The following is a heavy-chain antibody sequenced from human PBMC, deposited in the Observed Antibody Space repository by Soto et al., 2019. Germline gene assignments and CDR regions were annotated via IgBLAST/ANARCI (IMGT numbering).Heavy chain of an antibody. CDR3: ARDWHYYDSSGYYCDY. CDR2: ISAYNGNT. D-gene: IGHD3-22*01. Sequence: ASVKVSCKASGYTFTSYGISWVRQAPGQGLEWMGWISAYNGNTNYAQKLQGRVTVTTDTSTSTAYMELRSLRSDDTAVYYCARDWHYYDSSGYYCDYWGQGTLVTVSS. J-gene: IGHJ4*02. CDR1: GYTFTSYG. V-gene: IGHV1-18*01.